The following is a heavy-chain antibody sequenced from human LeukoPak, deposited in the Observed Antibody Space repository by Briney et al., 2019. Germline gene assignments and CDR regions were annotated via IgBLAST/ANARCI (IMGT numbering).Heavy chain of an antibody. V-gene: IGHV5-51*01. Sequence: GESLKISCKGSGHSFTSYWIAWVRQMPGKGLEWMGIIYPGDSDTRYSPSFQGQVTISADKSISTAYLQWSSLKASDTAIYYCARPVMVRGVINWFDPWGQGTLVTVSS. CDR1: GHSFTSYW. D-gene: IGHD3-10*01. CDR3: ARPVMVRGVINWFDP. J-gene: IGHJ5*02. CDR2: IYPGDSDT.